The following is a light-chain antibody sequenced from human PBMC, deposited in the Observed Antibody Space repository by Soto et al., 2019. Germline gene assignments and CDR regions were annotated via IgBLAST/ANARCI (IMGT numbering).Light chain of an antibody. CDR3: QQSYSTPSIP. CDR2: DAS. J-gene: IGKJ5*01. Sequence: DIQISHSPSTLSAYIEDRVTITCRASQSISSWLAWYQQKPGKAPKLLIYDASSLESGVPSRFSGSGSGTDFTLTISSLQPEDFATYYCQQSYSTPSIPFGQGARLEIK. V-gene: IGKV1-5*01. CDR1: QSISSW.